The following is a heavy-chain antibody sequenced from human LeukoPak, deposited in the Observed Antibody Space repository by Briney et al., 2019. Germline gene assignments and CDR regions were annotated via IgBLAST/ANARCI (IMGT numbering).Heavy chain of an antibody. V-gene: IGHV1-2*06. CDR2: INPNSGGT. D-gene: IGHD5-18*01. Sequence: ASVKVSCKASGYTFTGYYMHWVRQAPGQGLEWMGRINPNSGGTNYAQKFQGRVTMTRDTSISTAYMELSRLRSDDTAVYYCARVRTAMVHYYYYGMDVWGQGTTVTVSS. J-gene: IGHJ6*02. CDR1: GYTFTGYY. CDR3: ARVRTAMVHYYYYGMDV.